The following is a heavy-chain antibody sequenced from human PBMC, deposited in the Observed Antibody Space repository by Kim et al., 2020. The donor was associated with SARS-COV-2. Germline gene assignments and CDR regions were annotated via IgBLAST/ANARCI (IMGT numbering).Heavy chain of an antibody. D-gene: IGHD2-2*01. CDR3: LGHCDTTSCRIPDF. J-gene: IGHJ4*02. CDR2: ITGTGNRA. Sequence: GGSLRLSCSASGFIFSDYAMHWVRQAPGRGLEYVSAITGTGNRAYYVDSLKARFTISRDNSRNTVYLQMRNVRPEDTAVYYCLGHCDTTSCRIPDFWGQGTLVTVSS. CDR1: GFIFSDYA. V-gene: IGHV3-64D*06.